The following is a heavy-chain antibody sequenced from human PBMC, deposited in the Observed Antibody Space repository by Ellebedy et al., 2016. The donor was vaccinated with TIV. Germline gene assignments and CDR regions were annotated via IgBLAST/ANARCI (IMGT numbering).Heavy chain of an antibody. CDR3: AREPGGSGFDAFDI. CDR1: GASISSYY. Sequence: SETLSLTXTVSGASISSYYWSWIRQPAGKGLEWIGRIYTTGSTNYNPSLQSRVTMSVDTSKNQFSLKLSSVTAADTAVYYCAREPGGSGFDAFDIWGQGTMVTVSS. D-gene: IGHD6-19*01. CDR2: IYTTGST. V-gene: IGHV4-4*07. J-gene: IGHJ3*02.